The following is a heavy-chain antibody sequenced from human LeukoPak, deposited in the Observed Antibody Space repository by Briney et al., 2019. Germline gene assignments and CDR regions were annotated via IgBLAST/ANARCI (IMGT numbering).Heavy chain of an antibody. CDR1: GGSISSYY. CDR2: IYTSGST. V-gene: IGHV4-4*07. D-gene: IGHD6-19*01. CDR3: ARGSSGWDNGGGYNWFDP. Sequence: PSETLSLTCTVSGGSISSYYWSWIRQPAGQGLEWIGRIYTSGSTNYNPSLKSRVTMSVDTSKNQFSLKLSSVTAADTAVYYCARGSSGWDNGGGYNWFDPWGQGTLVTVSS. J-gene: IGHJ5*02.